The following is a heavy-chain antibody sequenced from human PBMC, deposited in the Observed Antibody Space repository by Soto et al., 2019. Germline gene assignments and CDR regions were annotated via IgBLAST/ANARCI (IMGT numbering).Heavy chain of an antibody. Sequence: LSLTCTVSAGSISSYYLSWIRQPPGQGLEGIGYVYYSGSTNYNPPLKSRVPISVDPSKNQFSLKLSSVTAADTAVYYCARMDCSSTSCYTSEYFQHWGQGTLVTVSS. CDR1: AGSISSYY. V-gene: IGHV4-59*01. D-gene: IGHD2-2*02. CDR3: ARMDCSSTSCYTSEYFQH. J-gene: IGHJ1*01. CDR2: VYYSGST.